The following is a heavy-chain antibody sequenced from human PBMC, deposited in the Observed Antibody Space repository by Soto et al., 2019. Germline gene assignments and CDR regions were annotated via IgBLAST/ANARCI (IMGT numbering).Heavy chain of an antibody. CDR1: GGSMSEYF. CDR3: ARDGYDGSGSPYPAY. D-gene: IGHD3-10*01. V-gene: IGHV4-59*01. J-gene: IGHJ4*02. CDR2: IYYLGST. Sequence: SETLSLTCSVSGGSMSEYFWSWVRQSPGKGLEWIGYIYYLGSTDYNPSLKSRVTISVDTSKRQFSLRLTSVTAADTAVYYCARDGYDGSGSPYPAYWGPGTQVTVSS.